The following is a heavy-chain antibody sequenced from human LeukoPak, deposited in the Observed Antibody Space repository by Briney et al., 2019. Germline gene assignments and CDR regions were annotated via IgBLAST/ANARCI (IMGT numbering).Heavy chain of an antibody. Sequence: ASVKVSCKASGYTVTGHYLHWVRQAPGQGLEWMGWINPNSGGTNYARKFQGRVTMTRDTSINTAYMELNSLTSDDTAMYYCAKDAYSGFTSSYNMDSWGQGTLVTVSS. J-gene: IGHJ4*02. CDR3: AKDAYSGFTSSYNMDS. V-gene: IGHV1-2*02. CDR2: INPNSGGT. D-gene: IGHD5-18*01. CDR1: GYTVTGHY.